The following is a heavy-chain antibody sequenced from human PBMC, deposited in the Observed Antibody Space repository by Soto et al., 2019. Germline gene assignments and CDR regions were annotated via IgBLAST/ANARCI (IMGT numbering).Heavy chain of an antibody. D-gene: IGHD6-19*01. Sequence: QVQLVQSGAEVKKPGASVKVSCKASSYTFTSYGIIWVRQAPGQGLEWMGWINSYNGNTNYAQKLQGRVTMTTDTSTSSAYMELRSLRSDDTAVYYCAREPVAGIWFDPWGQGTLVTVSS. V-gene: IGHV1-18*01. CDR3: AREPVAGIWFDP. J-gene: IGHJ5*02. CDR2: INSYNGNT. CDR1: SYTFTSYG.